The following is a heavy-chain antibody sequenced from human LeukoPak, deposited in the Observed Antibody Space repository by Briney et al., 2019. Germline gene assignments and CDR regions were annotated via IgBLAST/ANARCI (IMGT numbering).Heavy chain of an antibody. CDR1: GFTFSSYS. Sequence: GGSLRLSCAASGFTFSSYSMNWIRQAPGKGLEWVSSISSSSSYIYYADSVKGRFTMSRDNAKNSLYLQMNSLRAEDTAVYYCARVKGYGDDDYWGQGTLVTVSS. D-gene: IGHD4-17*01. J-gene: IGHJ4*02. CDR3: ARVKGYGDDDY. V-gene: IGHV3-21*01. CDR2: ISSSSSYI.